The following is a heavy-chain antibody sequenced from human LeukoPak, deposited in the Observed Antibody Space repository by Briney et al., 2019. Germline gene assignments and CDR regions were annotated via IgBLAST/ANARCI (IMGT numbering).Heavy chain of an antibody. D-gene: IGHD2-8*02. V-gene: IGHV3-33*01. CDR3: ARDRTGAGRPLDNWFDP. Sequence: PGGSLRLSCAASGLTFSSYGMHWVRQAPDKGLEWVAVIWYDGSNKYYADSVKGRFTISRDNSKNTLYLQMNSLRAEDTAVYYCARDRTGAGRPLDNWFDPWGQGTLVTVSS. CDR2: IWYDGSNK. CDR1: GLTFSSYG. J-gene: IGHJ5*02.